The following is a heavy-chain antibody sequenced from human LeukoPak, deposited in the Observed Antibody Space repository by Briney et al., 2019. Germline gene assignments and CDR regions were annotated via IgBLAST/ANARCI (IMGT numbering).Heavy chain of an antibody. CDR3: ARDHGDYLKWFDP. V-gene: IGHV4-59*01. D-gene: IGHD4-17*01. J-gene: IGHJ5*02. Sequence: SETLSLTCTVSDGSISSSYWSWIRQPPGKGLEWIGSIYYSGSTNYNPSLKSRVTISVGTSKNQFSLKLSSVTAADTAVYYCARDHGDYLKWFDPWGQGTLVTVSS. CDR2: IYYSGST. CDR1: DGSISSSY.